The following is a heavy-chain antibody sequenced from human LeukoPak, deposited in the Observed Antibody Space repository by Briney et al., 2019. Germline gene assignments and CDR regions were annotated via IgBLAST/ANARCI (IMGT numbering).Heavy chain of an antibody. CDR1: GFTFSSYA. CDR2: ISGSGGST. V-gene: IGHV3-23*01. J-gene: IGHJ1*01. CDR3: AKDKSPLWFGELLNFQH. Sequence: GGSLRLSCAASGFTFSSYAMIWVRQAPGKGLEWVSAISGSGGSTYYADSVKGRFTISRDNSKNTLYLQMNSLRAEDTAVYYCAKDKSPLWFGELLNFQHWGQGTLVTVSS. D-gene: IGHD3-10*01.